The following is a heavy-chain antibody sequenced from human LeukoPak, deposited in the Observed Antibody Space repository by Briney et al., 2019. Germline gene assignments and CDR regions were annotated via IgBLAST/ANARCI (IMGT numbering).Heavy chain of an antibody. CDR3: ARGFDYLSPFDP. V-gene: IGHV3-66*01. CDR1: GFTVSSNY. J-gene: IGHJ5*02. D-gene: IGHD3-9*01. CDR2: IYSGGST. Sequence: PGGSLRLSCAASGFTVSSNYMSWVRQAPAKGLEWVSVIYSGGSTYYADSVKCRFTISRDNSKNTLYLQMNSLRAEDTAVYYCARGFDYLSPFDPWGQGTLVTVSS.